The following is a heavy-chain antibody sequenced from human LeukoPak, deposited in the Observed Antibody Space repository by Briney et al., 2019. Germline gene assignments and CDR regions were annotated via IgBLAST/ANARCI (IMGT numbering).Heavy chain of an antibody. D-gene: IGHD3-10*01. CDR1: GGSISSYY. J-gene: IGHJ5*02. Sequence: KPSETLSLTCTVSGGSISSYYWNWVRQPPANSLQWIGYISNSGSTNYNPSLKSRVTLSVNTSKNQFSLKLSSVTAADTAVYYCARGGASGSHLHWFDPWGQGTLVTVSS. CDR2: ISNSGST. CDR3: ARGGASGSHLHWFDP. V-gene: IGHV4-59*01.